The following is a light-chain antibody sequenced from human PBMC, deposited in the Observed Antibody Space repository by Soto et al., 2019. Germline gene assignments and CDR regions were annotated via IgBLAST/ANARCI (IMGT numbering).Light chain of an antibody. CDR1: SSDVGGYDY. V-gene: IGLV2-14*01. CDR3: SAYTTTSTLI. CDR2: EVN. J-gene: IGLJ1*01. Sequence: QSVLTQPASLSGSPGQWVTFSCTGTSSDVGGYDYVSWYQQHPGTAPKLMLYEVNNRSSGVSNRFSGSKSRNTASLIISGLQTEDEADYYCSAYTTTSTLIFGTGTKVTVL.